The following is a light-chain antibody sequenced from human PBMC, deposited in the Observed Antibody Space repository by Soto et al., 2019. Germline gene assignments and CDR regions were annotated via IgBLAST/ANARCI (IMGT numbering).Light chain of an antibody. Sequence: AIQLTQSPSSLSASVGDIVDITCRASQGINSDLAWYQQKPGKAPKLLIFAAFSLENGVPSRFSGSGSGADFTLTISSLQPEDSGTYYCQQLYDYPITFGPGTKVDIK. CDR2: AAF. CDR1: QGINSD. CDR3: QQLYDYPIT. V-gene: IGKV1D-13*01. J-gene: IGKJ3*01.